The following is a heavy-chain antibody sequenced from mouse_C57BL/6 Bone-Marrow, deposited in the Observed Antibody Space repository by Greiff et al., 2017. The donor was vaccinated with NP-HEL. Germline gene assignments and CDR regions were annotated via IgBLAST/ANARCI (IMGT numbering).Heavy chain of an antibody. D-gene: IGHD2-3*01. CDR1: GYTFTDYE. J-gene: IGHJ2*01. CDR2: IDPETGGT. V-gene: IGHV1-15*01. CDR3: TRYPGYYEDFDY. Sequence: QVQLKESGAELVRPGASVTLSCKASGYTFTDYEMHWVKQTPVHGLEWIGAIDPETGGTAYNQKFKGQAILTADKSSSTAYMELRSLTSEDSAVYYCTRYPGYYEDFDYWGQGTTLTVSS.